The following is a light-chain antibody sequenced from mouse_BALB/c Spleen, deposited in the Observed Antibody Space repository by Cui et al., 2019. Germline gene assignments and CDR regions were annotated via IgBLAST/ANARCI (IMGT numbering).Light chain of an antibody. CDR1: QSLLDSAGKTY. Sequence: DAAMTQTPLPLSVTIGQPAPISCKSSQSLLDSAGKTYLNWSLQRPGQSPKRLIYLVSKLDSGVPDRFTGSGSGTDFTLKISRVEAEDLGVYYCWQGTRTFGGGTKLEIK. V-gene: IGKV1-135*01. CDR3: WQGTRT. CDR2: LVS. J-gene: IGKJ1*01.